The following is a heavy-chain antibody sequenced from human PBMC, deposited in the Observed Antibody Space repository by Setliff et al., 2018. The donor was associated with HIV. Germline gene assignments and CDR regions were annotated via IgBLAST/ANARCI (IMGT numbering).Heavy chain of an antibody. CDR2: INPNSGGT. D-gene: IGHD7-27*01. V-gene: IGHV1-2*02. Sequence: ASVKVSCKASGYTFTGYYMHWVRQAPGQGLEWMGWINPNSGGTNYAQKFQGRVTMTRDTSISTAYMELSRLRSDDTAVYYCAGALLGTLYYYYYYMDVWGKGTTVTVSS. CDR1: GYTFTGYY. CDR3: AGALLGTLYYYYYYMDV. J-gene: IGHJ6*03.